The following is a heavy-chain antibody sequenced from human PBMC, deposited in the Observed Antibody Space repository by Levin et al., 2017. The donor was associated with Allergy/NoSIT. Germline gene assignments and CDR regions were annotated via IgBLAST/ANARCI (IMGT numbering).Heavy chain of an antibody. Sequence: GESLKISCAASGFTFSSYAMSWVRQAPGKGLEWVSAISGSGGSTYYADSVKGRFTISRDNSKNTLYLQMNSLRAEDTAVYYCAKDISRDGYTPFDYWGQGTLVTVSS. V-gene: IGHV3-23*01. J-gene: IGHJ4*02. CDR1: GFTFSSYA. D-gene: IGHD5-24*01. CDR3: AKDISRDGYTPFDY. CDR2: ISGSGGST.